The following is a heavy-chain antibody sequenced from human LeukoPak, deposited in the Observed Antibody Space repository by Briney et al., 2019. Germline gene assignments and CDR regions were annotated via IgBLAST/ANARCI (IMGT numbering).Heavy chain of an antibody. D-gene: IGHD1-7*01. CDR3: ARGETGTTFYYGMDV. CDR2: ISAYNGNT. CDR1: GYTFTSYG. V-gene: IGHV1-18*01. J-gene: IGHJ6*02. Sequence: ASVKVSCKASGYTFTSYGISWVRQAPGQGLEWMGWISAYNGNTNYAQKLQGRVTMTTDTSTSTAYMELRSLRSDDTAVYYCARGETGTTFYYGMDVWGQGTTVTVSS.